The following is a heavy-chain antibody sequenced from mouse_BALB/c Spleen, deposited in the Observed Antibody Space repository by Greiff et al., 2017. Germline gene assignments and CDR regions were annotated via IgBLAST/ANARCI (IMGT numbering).Heavy chain of an antibody. D-gene: IGHD2-10*02. CDR3: ARDLYDAMDY. Sequence: EVKLQESGGGLVKPGGSLKLSCAASGFTFSDYYMYWVRQTPEKRLEWVATISDGGSYTYYPDSVKGRFTISRDNAKNNLYLQMSSLKSEDTAMYYCARDLYDAMDYWGQGTSVTVSS. CDR2: ISDGGSYT. V-gene: IGHV5-4*02. CDR1: GFTFSDYY. J-gene: IGHJ4*01.